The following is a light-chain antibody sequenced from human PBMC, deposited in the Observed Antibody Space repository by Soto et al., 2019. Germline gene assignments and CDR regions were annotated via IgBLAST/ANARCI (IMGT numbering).Light chain of an antibody. CDR1: QSVSSN. Sequence: EIVMTQSPATLSVSPGERATLSCRASQSVSSNLAWYQQKPGQAPRLLIYGASTRATGIPARFSGSGSGTEFTLTISSLQSEDFALYYCQQYINWPPGITFGQGTRLENK. CDR3: QQYINWPPGIT. J-gene: IGKJ5*01. V-gene: IGKV3-15*01. CDR2: GAS.